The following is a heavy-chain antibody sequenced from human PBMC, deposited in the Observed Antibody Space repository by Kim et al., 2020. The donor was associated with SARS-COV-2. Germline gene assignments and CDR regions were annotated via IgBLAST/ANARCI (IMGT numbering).Heavy chain of an antibody. CDR3: AAVTISPSRWFDP. Sequence: GGSLRLSCAASGFTFSDYYMSWIRQAPGKGLEWVSYISSSSSYTNYADSVKGRFTISRDNAKNSLYLQMNSLRAEDTAVYYCAAVTISPSRWFDPWGQGTLVTVSS. CDR1: GFTFSDYY. CDR2: ISSSSSYT. D-gene: IGHD4-17*01. J-gene: IGHJ5*02. V-gene: IGHV3-11*03.